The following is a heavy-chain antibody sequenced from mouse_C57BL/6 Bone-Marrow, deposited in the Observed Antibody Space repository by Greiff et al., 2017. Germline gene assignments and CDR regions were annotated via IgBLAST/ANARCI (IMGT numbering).Heavy chain of an antibody. CDR1: GFTFSSYG. CDR3: ASAYDYGAY. D-gene: IGHD2-4*01. CDR2: LSSGGSYT. J-gene: IGHJ3*01. Sequence: EVQVVESGGDLVKPGGSLKLSCAASGFTFSSYGMSWVRQTPDKRLEWVATLSSGGSYTYYPDSVKGRFTISRDNAKNTLYLQRSSLKSEDTAMYYCASAYDYGAYWGQGTLVTVSA. V-gene: IGHV5-6*01.